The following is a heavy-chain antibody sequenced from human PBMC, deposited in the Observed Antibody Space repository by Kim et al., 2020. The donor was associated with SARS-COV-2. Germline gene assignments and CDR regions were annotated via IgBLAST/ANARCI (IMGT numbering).Heavy chain of an antibody. Sequence: SVKVSCKASGGTFSSYAISWVRQAPGQGLEWMGRIIPILGIANYAQKFQGRVTITADKSTSTAYMELSSLRSEDTAVYYCAREVLGVKHPHELKLAPFDYWGQGTLVTVSS. V-gene: IGHV1-69*04. D-gene: IGHD3-3*02. CDR3: AREVLGVKHPHELKLAPFDY. CDR2: IIPILGIA. CDR1: GGTFSSYA. J-gene: IGHJ4*02.